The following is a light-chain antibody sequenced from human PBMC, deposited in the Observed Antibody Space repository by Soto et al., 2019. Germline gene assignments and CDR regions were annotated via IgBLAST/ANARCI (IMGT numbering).Light chain of an antibody. Sequence: QSALTQPAPVSGSPGQSITISCTGTSSDVGGSNYVSWYQQHPGKAPKLMIYDVSNRPSGVSNRFSGSKSGNTASLTISGLQAEDGADYYCSSYTSSSTYGFGSGTQLTVL. J-gene: IGLJ7*01. CDR2: DVS. V-gene: IGLV2-14*01. CDR1: SSDVGGSNY. CDR3: SSYTSSSTYG.